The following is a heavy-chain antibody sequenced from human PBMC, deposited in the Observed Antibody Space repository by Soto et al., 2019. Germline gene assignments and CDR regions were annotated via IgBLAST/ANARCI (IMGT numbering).Heavy chain of an antibody. J-gene: IGHJ6*02. CDR1: GDTFSSYA. CDR3: ARESGATYPRIMSGVDV. Sequence: QVQLVQSGAEVKKPGSSVKVSCKASGDTFSSYAISWVRQAPGQGLEWMGGIIPIFGTANYAQKFQGRVTITADESTSTAYMELSSLRSEDTAVYYCARESGATYPRIMSGVDVWGQGTTVTVSS. D-gene: IGHD3-16*01. CDR2: IIPIFGTA. V-gene: IGHV1-69*01.